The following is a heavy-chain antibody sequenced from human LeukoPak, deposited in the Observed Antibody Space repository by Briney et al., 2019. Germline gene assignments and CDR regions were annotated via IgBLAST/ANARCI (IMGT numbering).Heavy chain of an antibody. CDR2: ISAYNGNT. D-gene: IGHD3-10*01. J-gene: IGHJ5*02. CDR1: GYTFTSYG. V-gene: IGHV1-18*01. CDR3: ATAHHSLHYYVSGSYYYNWFDP. Sequence: ASVKVSCKASGYTFTSYGISWVRQAPGQGLEWMGWISAYNGNTNYAQKLQGRVTMTTDTSTSTAYMELRSLRSDDTAVYYCATAHHSLHYYVSGSYYYNWFDPWGQGALVTVSS.